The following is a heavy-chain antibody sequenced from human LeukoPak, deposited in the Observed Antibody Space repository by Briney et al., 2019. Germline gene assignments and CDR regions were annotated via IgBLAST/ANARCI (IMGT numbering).Heavy chain of an antibody. CDR2: ISYDGSNI. D-gene: IGHD2/OR15-2a*01. J-gene: IGHJ4*02. CDR1: GFTFSSYS. Sequence: GGSLRLSCAASGFTFSSYSMHWVRQAPGKGLEWVAVISYDGSNIHYADSVKGRFTISRDNAKNSLFLQMNSLRAEDTAIYYCARDKIEGPSNFDNWGQGTLVFVSS. CDR3: ARDKIEGPSNFDN. V-gene: IGHV3-30-3*01.